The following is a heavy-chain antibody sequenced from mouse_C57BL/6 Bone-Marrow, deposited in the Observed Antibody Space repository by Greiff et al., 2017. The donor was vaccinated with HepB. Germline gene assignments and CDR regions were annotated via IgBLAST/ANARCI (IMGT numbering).Heavy chain of an antibody. CDR2: IYPGSGST. CDR1: GYTFTSYW. V-gene: IGHV1-55*01. Sequence: QVQLQQPGAELVKPGASVKMSCKASGYTFTSYWITWVKQRPGQGLEWIGDIYPGSGSTNYNEKFKSKATLTVYTSSSTAYMQLSSLTSEDSAVYYCARDYGSSLWYFDVWGTGTTVTVSS. D-gene: IGHD1-1*01. CDR3: ARDYGSSLWYFDV. J-gene: IGHJ1*03.